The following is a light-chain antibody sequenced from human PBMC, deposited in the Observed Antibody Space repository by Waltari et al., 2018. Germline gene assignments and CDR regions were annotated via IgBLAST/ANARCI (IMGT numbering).Light chain of an antibody. CDR2: GAS. CDR3: QQYNYSPLP. V-gene: IGKV3-20*01. Sequence: IVWTQSPGTLALSPGNRATLSCRVSQSVSNTYLAWYQRKLGRAPRLLSSGASSRATGIPHRFSGSGSGTEFTIPINALEIVDSAVYFCQQYNYSPLPFGGGTRVEIK. CDR1: QSVSNTY. J-gene: IGKJ4*01.